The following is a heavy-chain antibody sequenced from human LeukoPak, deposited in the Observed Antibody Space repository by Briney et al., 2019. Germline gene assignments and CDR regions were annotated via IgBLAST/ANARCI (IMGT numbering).Heavy chain of an antibody. Sequence: GGSLRLSCAASGFTVSSNYMTWVRQAPGKGLEWVSVIYSGGSTYYADSVKGRFTISRDDSKNTVYLQLNSLRGEDTAIYYCARSRYLDWGGAFDMWGRGTMVTVSS. J-gene: IGHJ3*02. CDR3: ARSRYLDWGGAFDM. V-gene: IGHV3-66*01. CDR2: IYSGGST. CDR1: GFTVSSNY. D-gene: IGHD3-9*01.